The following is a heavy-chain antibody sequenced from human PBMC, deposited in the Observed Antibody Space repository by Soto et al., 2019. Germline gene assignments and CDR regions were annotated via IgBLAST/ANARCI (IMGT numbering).Heavy chain of an antibody. CDR1: GFTFSSYW. CDR2: IKQDGSEK. D-gene: IGHD6-19*01. J-gene: IGHJ4*02. Sequence: EVQLVESGGGLVQPGGSLRLSCAASGFTFSSYWMSWVRQAPGKGLERVANIKQDGSEKYYVDSVKGRFTISRDNAKNSLYLQMNSLRAEDTAVYYCARFPVSSGWSFDYWGQGTLVTVSS. CDR3: ARFPVSSGWSFDY. V-gene: IGHV3-7*03.